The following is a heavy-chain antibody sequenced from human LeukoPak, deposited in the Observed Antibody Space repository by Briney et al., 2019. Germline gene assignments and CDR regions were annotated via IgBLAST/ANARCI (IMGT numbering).Heavy chain of an antibody. CDR1: GFTFSSDW. CDR3: ARVPGYVGYFYGMDV. J-gene: IGHJ6*02. CDR2: INHNGVSR. Sequence: GGSLRLSCAASGFTFSSDWMHWVRQAPGEGLVWVSRINHNGVSRAYADFVKGRFTISRDDARGTVYLQMDSLSADDMAVYYCARVPGYVGYFYGMDVWGQGTTVTVSS. D-gene: IGHD2-15*01. V-gene: IGHV3-74*01.